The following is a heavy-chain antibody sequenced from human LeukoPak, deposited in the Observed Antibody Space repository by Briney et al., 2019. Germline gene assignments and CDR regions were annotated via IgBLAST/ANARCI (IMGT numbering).Heavy chain of an antibody. Sequence: ASVKVSCKVSGYTLTELSMHWVRQAPGKGLEWMGGFDPEDGETIYAQKFQGRVTMTEDTSTDTAYMELSSVRSEDTAVYYCATDLSSSRNMDVWGKGTTVTVSS. D-gene: IGHD6-6*01. CDR3: ATDLSSSRNMDV. CDR1: GYTLTELS. J-gene: IGHJ6*03. V-gene: IGHV1-24*01. CDR2: FDPEDGET.